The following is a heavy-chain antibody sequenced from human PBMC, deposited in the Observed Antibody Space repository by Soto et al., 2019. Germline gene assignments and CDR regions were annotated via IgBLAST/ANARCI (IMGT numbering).Heavy chain of an antibody. D-gene: IGHD3-16*01. CDR3: AKVGPGYAFDI. CDR2: MSAGGDGT. Sequence: EVQLLESGGGLVQPGGSLRLSCVASGFTFRTYAMSWVRQAPGKGLKWVAGMSAGGDGTYYADSVKGRFTISRDNSKNTLYLQMNSLRAEDTAVYYCAKVGPGYAFDIWGQGTMVTVSS. V-gene: IGHV3-23*01. J-gene: IGHJ3*02. CDR1: GFTFRTYA.